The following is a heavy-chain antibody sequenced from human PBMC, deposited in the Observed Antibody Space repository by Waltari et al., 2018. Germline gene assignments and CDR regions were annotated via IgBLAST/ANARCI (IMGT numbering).Heavy chain of an antibody. J-gene: IGHJ2*01. CDR2: FVPEDGEP. CDR1: GYTLTELS. CDR3: ATCIAVDSWYFDL. V-gene: IGHV1-24*01. Sequence: QVQLVQSGAEVKKPGASVKVSCKVSGYTLTELSMNWVRQAPGKGLEWMGGFVPEDGEPIYAHKFQGRVTMTKDTSTDTAYMELSSLRSEDTAVDYCATCIAVDSWYFDLWGRGTLVTVSS. D-gene: IGHD6-19*01.